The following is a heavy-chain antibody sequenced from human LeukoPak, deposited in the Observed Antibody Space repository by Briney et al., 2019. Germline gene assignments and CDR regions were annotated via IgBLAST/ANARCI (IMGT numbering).Heavy chain of an antibody. CDR2: IYYSGST. CDR3: ARTYDYVWGSYRYGDWFDP. CDR1: GYSISSGYY. D-gene: IGHD3-16*02. V-gene: IGHV4-38-2*02. J-gene: IGHJ5*02. Sequence: SETLSLTCTVSGYSISSGYYWGWIRQPPGKGLEWIGYIYYSGSTSYNPSIKSRVTISEDTSKNQFSLKLSSVTAADTAVYYCARTYDYVWGSYRYGDWFDPWGQGTLVTVSS.